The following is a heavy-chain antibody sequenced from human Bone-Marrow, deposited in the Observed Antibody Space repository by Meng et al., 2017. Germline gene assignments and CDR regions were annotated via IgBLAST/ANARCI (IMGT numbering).Heavy chain of an antibody. D-gene: IGHD6-6*01. J-gene: IGHJ4*02. CDR2: ISYDGSNK. CDR1: GFTFSSYA. Sequence: GESLKISCAASGFTFSSYAMHWVRQAPGKGLEWVAVISYDGSNKYYADSVKGRFTISRDNSKNMLYLQMNSLRAEDTAVYYCARDLGLAARPELYLDYWGQGTLVTVSS. V-gene: IGHV3-30*01. CDR3: ARDLGLAARPELYLDY.